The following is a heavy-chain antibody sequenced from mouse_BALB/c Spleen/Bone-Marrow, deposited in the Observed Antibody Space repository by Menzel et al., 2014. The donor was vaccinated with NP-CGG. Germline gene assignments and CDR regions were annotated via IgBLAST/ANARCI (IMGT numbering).Heavy chain of an antibody. J-gene: IGHJ4*01. V-gene: IGHV5-6*01. Sequence: EVQRVESGGDLVKPGGSLKLSCAASGFTFSTYGTSWVRQTPDKRLEWVATISSGGGYTYYPDSVKGRFTISRDNANNTLYLQMSSLKSEDTAMYYCTRQRNWDHYAMDYWGQGTSVTVSS. CDR1: GFTFSTYG. CDR3: TRQRNWDHYAMDY. CDR2: ISSGGGYT. D-gene: IGHD4-1*01.